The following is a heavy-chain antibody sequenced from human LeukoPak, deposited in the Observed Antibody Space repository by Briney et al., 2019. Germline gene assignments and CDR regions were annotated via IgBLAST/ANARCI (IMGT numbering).Heavy chain of an antibody. CDR2: ISAYNGNT. V-gene: IGHV1-18*04. CDR1: GYTFTSYG. Sequence: GASVKVSCKASGYTFTSYGISWVRQAPGQGLEWMGWISAYNGNTNYAQKLQGRGTITTDTSTRTAYMALRRLRSDDTAAYYCAGEQGGGSWYFQHWGQGTLVTVSS. CDR3: AGEQGGGSWYFQH. D-gene: IGHD2-15*01. J-gene: IGHJ1*01.